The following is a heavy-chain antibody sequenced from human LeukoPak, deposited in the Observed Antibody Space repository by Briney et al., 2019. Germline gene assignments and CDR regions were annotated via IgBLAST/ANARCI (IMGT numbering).Heavy chain of an antibody. CDR3: ARAYCGGDCYPLSHFDY. D-gene: IGHD2-21*02. V-gene: IGHV4-61*01. CDR1: GGSVSSGSYY. CDR2: IYYSGST. J-gene: IGHJ4*02. Sequence: PSETLSLTCTVSGGSVSSGSYYWSWIRQPPGKGLEWIGYIYYSGSTNYNPSLKSRVTISVDTSKNQFSLKLSSVTAADTAVYYCARAYCGGDCYPLSHFDYWGQGTLVTVSS.